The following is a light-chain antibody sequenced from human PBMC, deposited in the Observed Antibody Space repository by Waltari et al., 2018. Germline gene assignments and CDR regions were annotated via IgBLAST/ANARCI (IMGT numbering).Light chain of an antibody. V-gene: IGLV3-1*01. CDR3: LARGNNDVV. Sequence: ALTQPPSVSVSPGQTATITCSGDKLGNTYVSWYQQPSGQPPLLVIYEDSRRPSGIPERFSGDNSGNTATLTIGDTQSVDEADYFCLARGNNDVVFGGGTKLTVL. J-gene: IGLJ3*02. CDR1: KLGNTY. CDR2: EDS.